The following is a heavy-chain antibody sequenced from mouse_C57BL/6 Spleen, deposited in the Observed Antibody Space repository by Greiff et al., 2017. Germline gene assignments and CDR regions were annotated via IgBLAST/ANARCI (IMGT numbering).Heavy chain of an antibody. J-gene: IGHJ2*01. CDR3: RETQATLFDY. CDR2: IDPETGGT. D-gene: IGHD3-2*02. CDR1: GYTFTDYE. V-gene: IGHV1-15*01. Sequence: SGAELVRPGASVTLSCKASGYTFTDYEMHWVKQTPVHGLEWIGAIDPETGGTAYNQKFKGKAILTADKSSSTAYMELRSLTSEDSAVYYCRETQATLFDYWGQGTTLTVSS.